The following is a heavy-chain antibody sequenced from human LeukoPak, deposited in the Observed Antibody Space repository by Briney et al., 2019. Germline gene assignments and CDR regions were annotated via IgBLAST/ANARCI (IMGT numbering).Heavy chain of an antibody. CDR3: TRGPPNWGYDY. V-gene: IGHV1-24*01. J-gene: IGHJ4*02. CDR2: FDPEDGET. D-gene: IGHD7-27*01. Sequence: ASVKVSCKVSGYTLTELSMHWVRQAPGKGLEWMGGFDPEDGETIYAQKFQGRVTMTRSTSMSTAYMELSSLKSEDTAVYYCTRGPPNWGYDYWGQGTLVTVSS. CDR1: GYTLTELS.